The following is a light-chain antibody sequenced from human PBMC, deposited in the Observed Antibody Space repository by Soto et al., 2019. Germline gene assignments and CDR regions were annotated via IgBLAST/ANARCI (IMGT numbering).Light chain of an antibody. CDR1: QNIADF. J-gene: IGKJ1*01. CDR3: QQTYRNPQT. Sequence: DVQMTQSPSSLSASVGDRVTITCRASQNIADFLNWYQQKSGKAPKLLIYAASRLQTGVPSRFSGSRSEKDFTLTINSLQPADFATYYCQQTYRNPQTFGQGTKVEIK. CDR2: AAS. V-gene: IGKV1-39*01.